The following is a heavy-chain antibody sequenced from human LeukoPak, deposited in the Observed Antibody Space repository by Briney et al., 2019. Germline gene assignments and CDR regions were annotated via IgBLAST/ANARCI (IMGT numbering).Heavy chain of an antibody. CDR3: AKADWGVGLPLNYYYYYGMDV. CDR1: GFTFSSYG. V-gene: IGHV3-30*18. J-gene: IGHJ6*04. CDR2: ISYDGSNK. D-gene: IGHD2-15*01. Sequence: GGSLRLSCAASGFTFSSYGMHWVRQAPGKGLEWVAVISYDGSNKYYADSVKGRFTISRDNSKNTLYLQMNSLRAEDTAVYYCAKADWGVGLPLNYYYYYGMDVWGKGTTVTVSS.